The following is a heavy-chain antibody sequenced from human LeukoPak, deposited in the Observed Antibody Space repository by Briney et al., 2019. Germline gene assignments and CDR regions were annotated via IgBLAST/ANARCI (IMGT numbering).Heavy chain of an antibody. CDR1: GYSISSGYY. CDR2: IDHSGSS. J-gene: IGHJ6*03. CDR3: ARVVGVVVVPVYYYMDV. D-gene: IGHD2-2*01. Sequence: PSETLSLTCTVSGYSISSGYYCSWIRQPPRKGLEWIGSIDHSGSSYYNTSLKSRVTISVDTSKHQFSLKLSSVTAADTAVYYCARVVGVVVVPVYYYMDVWGKGTTVTVSS. V-gene: IGHV4-38-2*02.